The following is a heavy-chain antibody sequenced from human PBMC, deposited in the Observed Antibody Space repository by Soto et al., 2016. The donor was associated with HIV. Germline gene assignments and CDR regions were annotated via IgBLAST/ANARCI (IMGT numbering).Heavy chain of an antibody. J-gene: IGHJ4*01. CDR2: INTSGGGT. D-gene: IGHD3-22*01. CDR1: GFTLSSYA. V-gene: IGHV3-23*01. Sequence: DVRLSESGGGLVQPGGPVRLSCVASGFTLSSYAMSWVRQTPDKKLQWVSSINTSGGGTYNTVSVQGRFTISRDNAGNTVSLQMHGLRADDTAVYYCVRVWSSGYYFGRVPYPKYFFDYWGQGTPVTVSS. CDR3: VRVWSSGYYFGRVPYPKYFFDY.